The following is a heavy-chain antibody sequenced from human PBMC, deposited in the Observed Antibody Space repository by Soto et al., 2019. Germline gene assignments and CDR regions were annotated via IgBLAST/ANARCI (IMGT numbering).Heavy chain of an antibody. Sequence: RLAPGKGLEWVSAISGSGRTTYYEHSAKGRFTISRDNSKKTLYLQMNSLRAEDTAVYYCSIGLSYSDHPDLLSFPTRRPSDP. D-gene: IGHD4-17*01. J-gene: IGHJ5*02. CDR2: ISGSGRTT. V-gene: IGHV3-23*01. CDR3: SIGLSYSDHPDLLSFPTRRPSDP.